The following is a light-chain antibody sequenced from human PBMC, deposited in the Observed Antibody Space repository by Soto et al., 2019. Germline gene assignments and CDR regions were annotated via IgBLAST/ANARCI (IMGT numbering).Light chain of an antibody. CDR2: EDN. Sequence: NFMLTQPHSVSESPGKTVTISCTRSSGSIDSGYVQWYQQRPGSAPTTVIYEDNQRPSGVPDRFSGSIDRSSNSASLTISGLMTEDEADYYCQSYHSSSPYVFGTGT. J-gene: IGLJ1*01. CDR1: SGSIDSGY. V-gene: IGLV6-57*03. CDR3: QSYHSSSPYV.